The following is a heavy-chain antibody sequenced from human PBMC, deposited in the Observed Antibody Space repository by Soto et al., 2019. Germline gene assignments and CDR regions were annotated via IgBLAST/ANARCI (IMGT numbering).Heavy chain of an antibody. D-gene: IGHD4-17*01. CDR3: AREGATVVNMGLLGY. Sequence: QVQLVESGGGVVQPGRSLRLSCAASGFTFSSYAMHWVRQAPGKGLEWVAVISYDGSNKYYADSVKGRFTISRDNSKNTLYVQMNSLRAKDTAVYYCAREGATVVNMGLLGYWGQGTLVTVSS. V-gene: IGHV3-30-3*01. J-gene: IGHJ4*02. CDR1: GFTFSSYA. CDR2: ISYDGSNK.